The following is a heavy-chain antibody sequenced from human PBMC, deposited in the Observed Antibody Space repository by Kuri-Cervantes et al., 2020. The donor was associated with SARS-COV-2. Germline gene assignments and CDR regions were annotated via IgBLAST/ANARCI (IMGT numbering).Heavy chain of an antibody. J-gene: IGHJ3*02. D-gene: IGHD5-18*01. V-gene: IGHV3-48*01. Sequence: GESLKISCVASGFALSAHNMHWVRQAPGKGLEWVSYISSSSNTIYYADSVKGRSTISRDNAKNSLYLQMNSLRAEDTAVYYCARGFSGYSYGDAFDIWGQGTMVTVSS. CDR2: ISSSSNTI. CDR3: ARGFSGYSYGDAFDI. CDR1: GFALSAHN.